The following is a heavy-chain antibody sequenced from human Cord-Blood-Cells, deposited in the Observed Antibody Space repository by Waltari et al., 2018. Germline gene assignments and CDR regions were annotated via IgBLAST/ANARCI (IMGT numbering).Heavy chain of an antibody. CDR2: IKSKTDVGTT. Sequence: EVQLVESGGGLVKPGGSLRLSCAASGFTFSNAWMSWVRQAPGKGLEWVGRIKSKTDVGTTDYAAPVKGRFTISRDDSKNTLYLQMNSLKTEDTAVYYCTTERQQLVRDAFDIWGQGTMVTVSS. CDR3: TTERQQLVRDAFDI. J-gene: IGHJ3*02. V-gene: IGHV3-15*01. D-gene: IGHD6-13*01. CDR1: GFTFSNAW.